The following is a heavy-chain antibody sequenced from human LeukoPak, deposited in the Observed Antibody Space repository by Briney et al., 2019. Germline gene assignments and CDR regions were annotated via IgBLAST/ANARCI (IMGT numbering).Heavy chain of an antibody. V-gene: IGHV3-11*06. CDR3: ARDRWYGDYSGKYYFDY. D-gene: IGHD4-17*01. J-gene: IGHJ4*02. Sequence: GSLRLSCAASGFTFSDYYMSWIRQAPGKGLEWVSYISSSSSYTNYADSVKGRFTISRDNAKNSLYLQMNSLRAEDTAVYYCARDRWYGDYSGKYYFDYWGQGTLVTASS. CDR2: ISSSSSYT. CDR1: GFTFSDYY.